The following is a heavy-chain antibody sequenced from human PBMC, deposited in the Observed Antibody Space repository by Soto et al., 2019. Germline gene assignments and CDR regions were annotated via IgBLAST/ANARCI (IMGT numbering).Heavy chain of an antibody. Sequence: PGGSLLPSSASAGFTISSYAMAWLRPAPGKGLEWVSSIGGSGDLISYADSVKGRVTLTTDTSTSTAYMDLRSLRSDDTAVYYCGRSSSASSGWLHGYWGQGTVVTVSS. V-gene: IGHV3-23*01. J-gene: IGHJ4*02. CDR3: GRSSSASSGWLHGY. CDR2: IGGSGDLI. CDR1: GFTISSYA. D-gene: IGHD6-19*01.